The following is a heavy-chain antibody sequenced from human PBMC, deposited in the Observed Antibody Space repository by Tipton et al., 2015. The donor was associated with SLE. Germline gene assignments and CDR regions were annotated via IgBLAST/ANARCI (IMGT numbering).Heavy chain of an antibody. CDR1: GGSISSHY. CDR3: AIGGRIAALGTRYYYYMDV. J-gene: IGHJ6*03. D-gene: IGHD6-6*01. CDR2: IYYSGYT. V-gene: IGHV4-59*11. Sequence: LSLTCTVSGGSISSHYWSWIRQPPGKGLEWIGYIYYSGYTSYNPSLKSRVTISVDTSKNQFSLKLSSVTAADTAVYYCAIGGRIAALGTRYYYYMDVWGKGTTVTVSS.